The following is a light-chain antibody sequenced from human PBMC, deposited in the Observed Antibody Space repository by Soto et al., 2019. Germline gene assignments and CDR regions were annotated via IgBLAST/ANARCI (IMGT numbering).Light chain of an antibody. V-gene: IGLV2-8*01. Sequence: QSALTQPPSASGSPGQSVTISCTGTSSDVGGYNFVSWYQQHPGKAPKLIIYEINQRPSGVPDRFSGSKSGNTASLTVSGLQAEDEADYYCTSDAGSNNRYVFGTGTKLTVL. J-gene: IGLJ1*01. CDR2: EIN. CDR3: TSDAGSNNRYV. CDR1: SSDVGGYNF.